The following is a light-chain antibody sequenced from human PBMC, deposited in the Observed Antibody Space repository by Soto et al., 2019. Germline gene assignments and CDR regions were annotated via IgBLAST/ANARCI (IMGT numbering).Light chain of an antibody. CDR3: QSYDRSLSGVV. Sequence: QSVLTQPPSVSGAPGQRVTISCTGSSSNIGAPYDVHWYQLLPGTAPKVLIFGNNNRPSGVPDRFSGSKSGTSASLAITGLQAEDEADYYCQSYDRSLSGVVFGRGTKLTVL. CDR1: SSNIGAPYD. V-gene: IGLV1-40*01. CDR2: GNN. J-gene: IGLJ1*01.